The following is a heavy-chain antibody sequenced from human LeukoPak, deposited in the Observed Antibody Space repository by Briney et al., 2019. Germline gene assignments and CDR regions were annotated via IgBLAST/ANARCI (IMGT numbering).Heavy chain of an antibody. CDR1: GFTFDDYT. CDR3: ARAATVTTADAFDI. D-gene: IGHD4-17*01. V-gene: IGHV3-21*01. J-gene: IGHJ3*02. Sequence: PGGSLRLSCAASGFTFDDYTMHWVRQAPGKGLEWVSSISSSSSYIYYADSVKGRFTISRDNAKNSLYLQMNNLRPDDTALYYCARAATVTTADAFDIWGQGTMVTVSS. CDR2: ISSSSSYI.